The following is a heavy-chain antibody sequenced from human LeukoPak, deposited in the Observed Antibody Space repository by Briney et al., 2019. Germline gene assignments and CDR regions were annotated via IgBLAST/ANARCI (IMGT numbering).Heavy chain of an antibody. CDR3: ARNQEYYYMDV. J-gene: IGHJ6*03. Sequence: PAGSLRLSCAASGFTFSSYEMNWVRQAPGKGLEWVSYISSSGSTIYYADSVKGRFTISRDNAKTSLYLQMNSLRAEDTAVYYCARNQEYYYMDVWGKGTTVTVSS. CDR2: ISSSGSTI. CDR1: GFTFSSYE. V-gene: IGHV3-48*03.